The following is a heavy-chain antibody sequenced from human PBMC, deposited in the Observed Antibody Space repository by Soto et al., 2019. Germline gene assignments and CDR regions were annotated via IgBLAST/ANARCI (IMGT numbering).Heavy chain of an antibody. J-gene: IGHJ1*01. D-gene: IGHD2-2*01. Sequence: PGGSLRLSCAASGFTFSDAAIHWVRQASGKGLKWVGRTRSKVNNYATAYAASVKGRFTISRDESKNTAYMELTSLKCEDTGVYFCSNCATSCYEDQSYFQHWGQGTPVTVSS. CDR1: GFTFSDAA. V-gene: IGHV3-73*01. CDR2: TRSKVNNYAT. CDR3: SNCATSCYEDQSYFQH.